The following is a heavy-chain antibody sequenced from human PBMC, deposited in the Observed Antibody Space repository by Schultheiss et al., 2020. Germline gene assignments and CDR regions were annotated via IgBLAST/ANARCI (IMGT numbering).Heavy chain of an antibody. CDR3: ARTGPFGELRNFDY. CDR1: GYSFTSHW. V-gene: IGHV5-51*01. J-gene: IGHJ4*02. D-gene: IGHD3-10*01. CDR2: IYPGDSDT. Sequence: GESLKISCKVSGYSFTSHWIGWVRQMPEKGLEWMGIIYPGDSDTRYSPSFQGQVTISADKSISTAYLQWSSLKASDTAIYYCARTGPFGELRNFDYWGQGALVTVSS.